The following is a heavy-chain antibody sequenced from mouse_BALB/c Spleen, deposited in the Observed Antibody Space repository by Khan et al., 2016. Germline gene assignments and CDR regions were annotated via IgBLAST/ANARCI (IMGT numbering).Heavy chain of an antibody. CDR1: GYTFTSYW. D-gene: IGHD1-1*01. J-gene: IGHJ1*01. Sequence: QVQLQQSGAELAKPGASVKMSCKASGYTFTSYWMHWVKQRPGQGLEWIGYINPSTGYTEYNQKFKDKATLTADKSSSTAYMQLSSLTSEDSAVYYCARAYYYGSIYRYFDVWGAGTTVTVSS. CDR2: INPSTGYT. V-gene: IGHV1-7*01. CDR3: ARAYYYGSIYRYFDV.